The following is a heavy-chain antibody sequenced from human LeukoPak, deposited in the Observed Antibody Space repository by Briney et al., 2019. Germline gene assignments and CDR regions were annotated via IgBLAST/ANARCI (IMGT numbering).Heavy chain of an antibody. CDR2: VYYSGVT. D-gene: IGHD2-15*01. J-gene: IGHJ4*02. CDR3: ARLSLHCSGGSCYRGAFDS. CDR1: GGSTGSDY. V-gene: IGHV4-59*08. Sequence: SETLSLTCSVSGGSTGSDYWSWIRQPPGKGLEWIAYVYYSGVTSYNPYLKSRVAISIDTSNNQFYLNLTSVTAADTAVYYCARLSLHCSGGSCYRGAFDSWGQGTLVTVSS.